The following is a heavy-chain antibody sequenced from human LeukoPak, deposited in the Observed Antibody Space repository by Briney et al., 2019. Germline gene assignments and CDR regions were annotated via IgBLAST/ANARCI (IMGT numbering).Heavy chain of an antibody. D-gene: IGHD2-2*01. CDR1: GGTFSSYA. J-gene: IGHJ6*04. Sequence: SVTVSCKASGGTFSSYAISWVRQAPGQGLEWMGGIIPIFGTANYAQKFQGRVTITADKSTSTAYMELSSLRSEDTAVYYCARGRIVVPRVVNYYYYYGMDVWGKGTTVTVSS. V-gene: IGHV1-69*06. CDR2: IIPIFGTA. CDR3: ARGRIVVPRVVNYYYYYGMDV.